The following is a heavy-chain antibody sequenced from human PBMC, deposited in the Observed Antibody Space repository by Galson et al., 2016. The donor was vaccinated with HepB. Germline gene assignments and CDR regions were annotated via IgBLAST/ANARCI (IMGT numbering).Heavy chain of an antibody. CDR3: AKVATSGTDFSPFDH. J-gene: IGHJ4*02. CDR2: VSTTGRIV. CDR1: GFTFSDYY. Sequence: SLRLSCAASGFTFSDYYMSWIRQAPGKGLEGISYVSTTGRIVKYAGSVKGRFTISRDNAKDSLYLQMNILTAEDTAVYYCAKVATSGTDFSPFDHWGQGTLVTVSS. V-gene: IGHV3-11*01. D-gene: IGHD3-3*01.